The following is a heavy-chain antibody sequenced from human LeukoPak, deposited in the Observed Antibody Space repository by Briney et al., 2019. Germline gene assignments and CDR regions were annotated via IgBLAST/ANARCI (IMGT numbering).Heavy chain of an antibody. CDR2: IYYSGST. CDR1: GFTFSSYG. Sequence: GSLRLSCAASGFTFSSYGMHWVRQAPGKGLEWIGSIYYSGSTYYNPSLKSRVTISVDTSKNQFSLKLSSVTAADTAVYYCARVGSSGWGQGTLVTVSS. D-gene: IGHD6-19*01. CDR3: ARVGSSG. V-gene: IGHV4-39*07. J-gene: IGHJ4*02.